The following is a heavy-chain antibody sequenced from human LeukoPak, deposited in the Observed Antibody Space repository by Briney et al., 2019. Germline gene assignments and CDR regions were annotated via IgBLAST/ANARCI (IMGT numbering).Heavy chain of an antibody. CDR2: ISGSGGST. D-gene: IGHD2-2*01. CDR3: AKDSIPAANWYYYYGMDV. V-gene: IGHV3-23*01. CDR1: GFTFSSYA. J-gene: IGHJ6*02. Sequence: GGSLRLSCAASGFTFSSYAMSWVRQAPRKGLEWVSAISGSGGSTYYADSVKGRFTISRDNSKNTLYLQMNSLRAEDTAVYYCAKDSIPAANWYYYYGMDVWGQGTTVTVSS.